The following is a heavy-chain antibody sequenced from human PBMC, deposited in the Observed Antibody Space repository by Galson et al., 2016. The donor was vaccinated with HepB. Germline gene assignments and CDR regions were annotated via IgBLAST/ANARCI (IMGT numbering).Heavy chain of an antibody. D-gene: IGHD1-14*01. V-gene: IGHV4-4*07. J-gene: IGHJ4*02. CDR1: GGSISSYY. CDR3: ARERGNRTGYFDY. CDR2: IYTSGST. Sequence: SETLSLTCTVSGGSISSYYWSWIRQPAGKGLEWIGHIYTSGSTNYNPSLKSRVTMSVDTPKTQFSLRMTSVTAADTAVFYCARERGNRTGYFDYWGQGTLVTVSS.